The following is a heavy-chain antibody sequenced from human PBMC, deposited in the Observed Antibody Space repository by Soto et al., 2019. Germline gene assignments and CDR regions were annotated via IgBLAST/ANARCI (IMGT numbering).Heavy chain of an antibody. Sequence: SETLSLTCTVSGCSISSCIYYWGWIRQPPGKGLEWIGSIYYSGSTYYNPSLKSRVTISVDTSKNQFSLKVTSVTAADTAVYYCARRFFMNVWGKETRVTAPQ. CDR3: ARRFFMNV. CDR1: GCSISSCIYY. CDR2: IYYSGST. J-gene: IGHJ6*04. V-gene: IGHV4-39*01.